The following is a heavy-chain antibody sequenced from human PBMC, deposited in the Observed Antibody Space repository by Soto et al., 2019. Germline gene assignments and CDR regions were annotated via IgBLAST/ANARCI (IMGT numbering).Heavy chain of an antibody. J-gene: IGHJ3*02. CDR2: IRQDGSNK. Sequence: GGSLRLSCAASGFTFSNYWMSWVRQTPGKGLEWVANIRQDGSNKYYADSVKGRFTISRDNSKNTLYLQMNSLRAEDAAVYYCAREGDYYDSSGPRDDAFDIWGQGTMVTVSS. CDR3: AREGDYYDSSGPRDDAFDI. CDR1: GFTFSNYW. D-gene: IGHD3-22*01. V-gene: IGHV3-7*01.